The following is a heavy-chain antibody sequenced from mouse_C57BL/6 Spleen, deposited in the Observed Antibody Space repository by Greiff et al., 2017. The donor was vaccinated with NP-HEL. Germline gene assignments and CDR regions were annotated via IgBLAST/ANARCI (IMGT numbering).Heavy chain of an antibody. CDR3: ARVYGRTHSDV. CDR1: GFTFSDYY. J-gene: IGHJ1*03. V-gene: IGHV5-16*01. CDR2: INYDGSST. Sequence: EVQVVESEGGLVQPGSSMKLSCTASGFTFSDYYMAWVRQVPEKGLEWVANINYDGSSTYYLDSLKSRFIISRDNAKNILYLQMSSLKSEDTATYYCARVYGRTHSDVWGTGTTVTVSS. D-gene: IGHD1-1*01.